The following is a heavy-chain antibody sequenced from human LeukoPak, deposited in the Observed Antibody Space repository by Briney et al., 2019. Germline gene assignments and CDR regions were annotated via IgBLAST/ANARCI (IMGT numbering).Heavy chain of an antibody. CDR2: IYTSGST. J-gene: IGHJ5*02. V-gene: IGHV4-4*07. CDR3: ARARSYGSGSNWFDP. D-gene: IGHD3-10*01. CDR1: GGSISNYY. Sequence: SETLSLTCTVSGGSISNYYWSWIRQPAGKGLEWIGRIYTSGSTNYNPSLKSRVTMSVDTSKNQFSLKLSSVTAAGTAVYYCARARSYGSGSNWFDPWGQGTLVTVSS.